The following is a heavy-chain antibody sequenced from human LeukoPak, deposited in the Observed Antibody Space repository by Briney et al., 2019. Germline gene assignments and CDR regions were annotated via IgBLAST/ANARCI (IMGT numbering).Heavy chain of an antibody. CDR2: SKNKAYSYDT. J-gene: IGHJ3*02. CDR3: TRACFSGNYRFPFDI. Sequence: GGSLTLSCAASGFTFSDHFMDWVRQPPGKGLEWVGRSKNKAYSYDTESAASVKGRFTISRDDSKTSVYRHVDSLSSEDSAVYYCTRACFSGNYRFPFDIWGQGTMVTVSS. CDR1: GFTFSDHF. V-gene: IGHV3-72*01. D-gene: IGHD1-26*01.